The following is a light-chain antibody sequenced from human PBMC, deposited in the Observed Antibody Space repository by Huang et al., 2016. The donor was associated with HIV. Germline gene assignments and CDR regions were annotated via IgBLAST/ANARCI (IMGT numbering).Light chain of an antibody. V-gene: IGKV3-15*01. CDR1: PTVGTD. CDR3: QQYNDRRT. J-gene: IGKJ4*01. CDR2: DAS. Sequence: EILMTQSPVTLSVSPGERATLSCRASPTVGTDLAWFQQKPGQSPRLLIYDASTRATGVPAYFSGSGSGTEFTLTINSLQSEDFAVYYCQQYNDRRTFGGGTKVEIK.